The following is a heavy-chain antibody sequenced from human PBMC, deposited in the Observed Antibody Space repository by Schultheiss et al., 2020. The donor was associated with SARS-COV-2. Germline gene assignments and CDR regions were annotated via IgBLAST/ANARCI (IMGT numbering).Heavy chain of an antibody. D-gene: IGHD3-10*01. CDR3: ARDLEGVQGYGIDV. CDR1: GGSISSGGYY. J-gene: IGHJ6*02. CDR2: IYYSGST. Sequence: SQTLSLTCTVSGGSISSGGYYWSWIRQHPGKGLEWIGYIYYSGSTYYNPSLKSRVTISVDTSKNQFSLKLSSVTAADTAVYYCARDLEGVQGYGIDVWGQGTTVTVSS. V-gene: IGHV4-31*03.